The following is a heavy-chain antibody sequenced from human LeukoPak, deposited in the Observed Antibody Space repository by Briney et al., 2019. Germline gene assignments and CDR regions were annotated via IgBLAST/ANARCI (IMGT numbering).Heavy chain of an antibody. CDR1: GYTLTSYD. CDR3: ARSRLYCSGGSCYPNWFDP. J-gene: IGHJ5*02. Sequence: ASVTVSCKASGYTLTSYDINWVRQATGQGLEWMGWMNPNSGNTGYAQKFQGRVTMTRNTSISTAYMELSSLRSEDMAVYYCARSRLYCSGGSCYPNWFDPWGQGTLVTVSS. CDR2: MNPNSGNT. V-gene: IGHV1-8*01. D-gene: IGHD2-15*01.